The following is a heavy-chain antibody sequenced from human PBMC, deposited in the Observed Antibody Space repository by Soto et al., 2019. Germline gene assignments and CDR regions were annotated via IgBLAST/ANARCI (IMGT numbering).Heavy chain of an antibody. Sequence: EVQLVESGGGLVKPGGSLRLSCAASGFTFSSYSMNWVRQAPGKGLEWVSSISSSSSYIYYADSVKGRFTISRDNAKNSLYLQMNSLRAEDTAVYYCARDRNRRPVVVPAATVDYWGQGTLVTVSS. CDR2: ISSSSSYI. V-gene: IGHV3-21*01. J-gene: IGHJ4*02. CDR3: ARDRNRRPVVVPAATVDY. CDR1: GFTFSSYS. D-gene: IGHD2-2*01.